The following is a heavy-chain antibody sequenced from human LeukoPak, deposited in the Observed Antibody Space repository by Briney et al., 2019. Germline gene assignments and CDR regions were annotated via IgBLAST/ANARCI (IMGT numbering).Heavy chain of an antibody. Sequence: ASVKVSCKASGYAFSDYYMHWVRQAPGQGLEWMGRIIPILGIANYAQKFQGRVTITADKSTSTAYMELSSLRSEDTAVYHCARDRTIYCSGGSCYLSNYYYGMDVWGQGTTVTVSS. V-gene: IGHV1-69*04. CDR1: GYAFSDYY. CDR3: ARDRTIYCSGGSCYLSNYYYGMDV. CDR2: IIPILGIA. D-gene: IGHD2-15*01. J-gene: IGHJ6*02.